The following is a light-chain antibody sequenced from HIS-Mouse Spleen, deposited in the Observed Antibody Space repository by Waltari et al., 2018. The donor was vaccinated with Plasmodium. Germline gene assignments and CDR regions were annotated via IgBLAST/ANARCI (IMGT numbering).Light chain of an antibody. CDR3: QQYNNWSFT. J-gene: IGKJ3*01. CDR1: QSVSSN. CDR2: GAS. V-gene: IGKV3-15*01. Sequence: EKVMMQSPATLSVSPGERATLSCRASQSVSSNLAWYQQKPGQAPRLLIYGASTRATGIPARFSGSGSGTEFTLTISSLQSEDFAVYYCQQYNNWSFTFGPGTKVDIK.